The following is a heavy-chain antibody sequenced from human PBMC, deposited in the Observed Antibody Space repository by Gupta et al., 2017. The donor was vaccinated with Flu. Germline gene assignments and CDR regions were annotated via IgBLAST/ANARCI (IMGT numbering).Heavy chain of an antibody. D-gene: IGHD4-17*01. CDR3: ARSGLSPVDYGDYALHFDY. V-gene: IGHV4-31*03. Sequence: QVQLQESGPGLVKPSQTLSLTCTVSGGSISSGGFYWSWIRQPPGKGLEWIGYIYYSGSTYYNPSLKSRVTISVDTSKNQFSLKLNSVTVADTAVYYCARSGLSPVDYGDYALHFDYWGQGTLVTVSS. CDR1: GGSISSGGFY. J-gene: IGHJ4*02. CDR2: IYYSGST.